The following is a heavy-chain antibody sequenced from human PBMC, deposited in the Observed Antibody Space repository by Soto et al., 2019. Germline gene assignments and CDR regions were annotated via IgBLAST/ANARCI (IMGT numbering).Heavy chain of an antibody. J-gene: IGHJ5*02. V-gene: IGHV1-18*01. Sequence: ASVKVSCRASGYTFTSYGMSCVRQAPGKGLEWMGWISAYNGNKKYEQKLKGRVTMTKDTSTRKAYMQLTSLRFDDKAVYYCARFTPTLDPWGQGTLVTVYS. CDR2: ISAYNGNK. CDR3: ARFTPTLDP. CDR1: GYTFTSYG. D-gene: IGHD2-15*01.